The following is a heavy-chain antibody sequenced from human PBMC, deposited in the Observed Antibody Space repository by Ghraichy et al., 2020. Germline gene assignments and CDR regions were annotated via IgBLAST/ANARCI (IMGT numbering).Heavy chain of an antibody. D-gene: IGHD2-8*01. J-gene: IGHJ6*03. V-gene: IGHV3-53*01. Sequence: SCAASGFTVSSNYMSWVRQAPGKGLEWVSVIYSGGSTYYADSVKGRFTISRDNSKNTLYLQMNSLRAEDTAVYYCAREGLMNYYYYYMDVWGKGTTVTVSS. CDR1: GFTVSSNY. CDR3: AREGLMNYYYYYMDV. CDR2: IYSGGST.